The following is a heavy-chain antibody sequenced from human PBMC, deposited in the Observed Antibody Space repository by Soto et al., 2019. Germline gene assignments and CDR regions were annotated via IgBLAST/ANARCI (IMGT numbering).Heavy chain of an antibody. CDR2: INPSGGST. V-gene: IGHV1-46*01. CDR1: GYTFTTYY. D-gene: IGHD5-18*01. J-gene: IGHJ6*02. Sequence: QVQLVQSGAEVKKPEASVKVSCETSGYTFTTYYMHWMRRAPGQGLEWMGMINPSGGSTSYAQKFQGRVTMTRDTSTRTIYMELSSLRRDDTAIYYCARRAYNYANMDVWGQGTTVTVSS. CDR3: ARRAYNYANMDV.